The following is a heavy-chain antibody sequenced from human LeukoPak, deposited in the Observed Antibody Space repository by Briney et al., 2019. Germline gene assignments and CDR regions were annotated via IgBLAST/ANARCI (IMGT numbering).Heavy chain of an antibody. V-gene: IGHV4-59*01. J-gene: IGHJ4*02. D-gene: IGHD3-10*01. CDR3: ARYIRGVVDY. CDR2: IYYSGST. Sequence: SETLSLTCTASGGSISSSYWSWIRQPPGKGLEWIGFIYYSGSTNYNPSLKSRVTISLDTSKNQFSLKLTSVTAADTAVYYCARYIRGVVDYWGQGTLVTVSS. CDR1: GGSISSSY.